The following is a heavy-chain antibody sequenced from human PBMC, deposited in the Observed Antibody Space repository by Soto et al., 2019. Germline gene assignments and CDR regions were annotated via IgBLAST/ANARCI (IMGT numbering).Heavy chain of an antibody. V-gene: IGHV6-1*01. Sequence: SQTLSLTCAISGDSVSSNSAAWNWIRQSPSRGLEWLGRTYYRSKWYHDYAVSVKSRITINPDTSKNQFSLQLNSVTPEDTAVYYCARDSGYCSRTSCYNPVQGNRFDPSGQGTLVTVFS. CDR1: GDSVSSNSAA. D-gene: IGHD2-2*02. CDR3: ARDSGYCSRTSCYNPVQGNRFDP. CDR2: TYYRSKWYH. J-gene: IGHJ5*02.